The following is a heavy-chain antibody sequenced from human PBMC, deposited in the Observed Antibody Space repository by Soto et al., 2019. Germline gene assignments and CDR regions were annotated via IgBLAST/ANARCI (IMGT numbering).Heavy chain of an antibody. Sequence: PGESLKISCKGSGYSFTSYWIGWVRQMPGKGLEWMGIIYPGDSDTRYSPSFQGQVTISADKSISTAYLQWSSLKASDTAMYYCARLRMGSYEPAAFDYWGQGTLVTVSS. D-gene: IGHD3-10*01. CDR1: GYSFTSYW. CDR2: IYPGDSDT. V-gene: IGHV5-51*01. CDR3: ARLRMGSYEPAAFDY. J-gene: IGHJ4*02.